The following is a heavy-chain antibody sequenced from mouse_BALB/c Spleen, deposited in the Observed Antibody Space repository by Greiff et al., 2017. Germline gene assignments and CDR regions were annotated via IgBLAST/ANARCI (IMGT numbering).Heavy chain of an antibody. CDR3: ARANPYYAMDY. D-gene: IGHD4-1*01. CDR1: GYSITSDYA. CDR2: ISYSGST. J-gene: IGHJ4*01. V-gene: IGHV3-2*02. Sequence: EVQRVESGPGLVKPSQSLSLTCTVTGYSITSDYAWNWIRQFPGNKLEWMGYISYSGSTSYNPSLKSRISITRDTSKNQFFLQLNSVTTEDTATYYCARANPYYAMDYWGQGTSVTVSA.